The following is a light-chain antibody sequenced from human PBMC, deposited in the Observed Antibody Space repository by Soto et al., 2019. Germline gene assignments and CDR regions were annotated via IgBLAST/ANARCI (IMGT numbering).Light chain of an antibody. V-gene: IGLV2-14*01. J-gene: IGLJ1*01. CDR2: EVT. Sequence: QSVLTQPASMSGSPGQSITISCTGTSSDVTYYNFVPWYQHHPGKAPRLMIYEVTYRPSGVSDRFSGSKSGNTASLTISGLQPEDEADYYCSSYTTSNTYVFGTGTKGTVL. CDR3: SSYTTSNTYV. CDR1: SSDVTYYNF.